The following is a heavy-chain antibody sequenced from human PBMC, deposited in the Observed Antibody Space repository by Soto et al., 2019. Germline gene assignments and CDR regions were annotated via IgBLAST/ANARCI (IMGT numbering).Heavy chain of an antibody. CDR3: ARDKLMVYYYYYGMDV. J-gene: IGHJ6*02. D-gene: IGHD2-15*01. CDR1: GFTFSSYG. V-gene: IGHV3-33*01. Sequence: QVQLVESGGGVVQPGRSLRLSCAASGFTFSSYGMHWVRQAPGKGLEWMAVIWYDGSNKYYADSVKGRFTISRDNSKNTLYLQMNSLRAEDTAVYYCARDKLMVYYYYYGMDVWGQGTTVTVSS. CDR2: IWYDGSNK.